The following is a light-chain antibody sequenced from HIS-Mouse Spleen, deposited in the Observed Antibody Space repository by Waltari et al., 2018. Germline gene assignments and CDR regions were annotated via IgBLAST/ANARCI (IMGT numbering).Light chain of an antibody. J-gene: IGLJ2*01. CDR1: SSDVGSYNL. CDR3: CSYAGSSAVV. Sequence: QSALTQPASVSGSPGQSITISCTGTSSDVGSYNLVSWYQQHPGKAPKIMIYEGSKRPSGVSNRFSCSKSGNTASLTISGLQAEDEADYYCCSYAGSSAVVFGGGTKLTVL. CDR2: EGS. V-gene: IGLV2-23*01.